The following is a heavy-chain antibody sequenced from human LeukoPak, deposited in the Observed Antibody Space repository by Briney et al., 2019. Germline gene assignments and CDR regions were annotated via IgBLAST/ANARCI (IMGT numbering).Heavy chain of an antibody. Sequence: GGSLRLSCPASGFTFSKYAMSWVRPPPGKGLEGVSAISGPAGSWDYADVVKGRFTISRDNSKNTLFLQMNSLSPEDTAIYYCAKKVGLVSAPLYYFDVWGQGTLVTVSS. V-gene: IGHV3-23*01. D-gene: IGHD5/OR15-5a*01. J-gene: IGHJ4*02. CDR1: GFTFSKYA. CDR2: ISGPAGSW. CDR3: AKKVGLVSAPLYYFDV.